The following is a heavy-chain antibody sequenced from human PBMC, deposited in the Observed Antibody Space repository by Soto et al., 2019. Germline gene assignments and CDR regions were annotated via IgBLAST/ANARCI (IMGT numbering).Heavy chain of an antibody. CDR1: GGSISDYY. Sequence: QVQLQESGPGLVKPSETLSLTCTVSGGSISDYYWSWFRQAPGKGLDWIGYVYYSGTTNYNPPLXSLXTMSVDTSKNQFSLKLSSVTAADTAVYYCARQAIDWGQGTLVTVSS. J-gene: IGHJ4*02. V-gene: IGHV4-59*08. CDR2: VYYSGTT. CDR3: ARQAID.